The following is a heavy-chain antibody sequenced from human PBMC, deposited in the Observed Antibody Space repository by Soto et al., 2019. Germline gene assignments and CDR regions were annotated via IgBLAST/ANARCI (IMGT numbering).Heavy chain of an antibody. D-gene: IGHD1-20*01. Sequence: GGSLRLSCAASGFSFSDFSMNWVRQVPGKGLEWVAFIDLSGTMTHYSESVKGRFTISKDKAKETVYLQMNSLRVEDSAVYYCTKDRVPDGILSFDYWGQGALVTVSS. CDR1: GFSFSDFS. CDR2: IDLSGTMT. V-gene: IGHV3-23*05. J-gene: IGHJ4*02. CDR3: TKDRVPDGILSFDY.